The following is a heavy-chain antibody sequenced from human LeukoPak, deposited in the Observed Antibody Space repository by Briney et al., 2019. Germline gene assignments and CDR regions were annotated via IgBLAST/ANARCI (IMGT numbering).Heavy chain of an antibody. CDR2: ITSTSSYI. J-gene: IGHJ4*02. Sequence: GESLRLSCVTSGFTFRAYTMNWVRQAPGKGLEWVASITSTSSYIYHADSLRGRFTISRDNDENSLFLQMDSLRAEDTAAYYCARDGSYYGQYYFDYWGQGTLVTVSS. CDR1: GFTFRAYT. CDR3: ARDGSYYGQYYFDY. V-gene: IGHV3-21*06. D-gene: IGHD1-26*01.